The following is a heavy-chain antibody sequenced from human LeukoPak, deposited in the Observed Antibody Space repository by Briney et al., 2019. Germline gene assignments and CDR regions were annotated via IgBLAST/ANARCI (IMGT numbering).Heavy chain of an antibody. J-gene: IGHJ3*02. CDR3: ARHPRWFGEVDDAFDI. D-gene: IGHD3-10*01. Sequence: PGESLKISCKGSGYRFTTFWIGWVRQMPGKGLEWMGIIYPGDSDTRYSPSFQGQVTISTDKSISTAYLQWNSLRASDTAMYYCARHPRWFGEVDDAFDIWGQGTMVTVSS. CDR1: GYRFTTFW. V-gene: IGHV5-51*01. CDR2: IYPGDSDT.